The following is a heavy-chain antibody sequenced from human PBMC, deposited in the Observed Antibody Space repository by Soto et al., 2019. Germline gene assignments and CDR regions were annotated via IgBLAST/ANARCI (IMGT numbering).Heavy chain of an antibody. D-gene: IGHD1-26*01. CDR3: ARPRRYSGSYYFDY. CDR1: GGSISSSSYY. V-gene: IGHV4-39*01. CDR2: IYYSGST. J-gene: IGHJ4*02. Sequence: SETLSLTCTVSGGSISSSSYYWGWIRQPPGKGLEWIGSIYYSGSTYYNPSLKSRVTISVDTSKNQFSLKLSSVTAADTAVYYCARPRRYSGSYYFDYWGQGTLVTVSS.